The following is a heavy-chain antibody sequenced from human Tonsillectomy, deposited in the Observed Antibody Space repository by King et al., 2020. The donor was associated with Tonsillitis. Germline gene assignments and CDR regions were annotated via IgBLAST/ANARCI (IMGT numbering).Heavy chain of an antibody. CDR1: GGSISSSSYY. J-gene: IGHJ6*03. CDR3: ATSGGEGYDHYMDV. D-gene: IGHD3-16*01. V-gene: IGHV4-39*01. Sequence: QLQESGPGLMKTSETVSLTCSVSGGSISSSSYYWDWIRQPPGKGLEWIGSVSYSGNNYYNPSLKSRVTISEDTSKNQFSLRLSPVTAADTAIYYCATSGGEGYDHYMDVWGKGTTVTVSS. CDR2: VSYSGNN.